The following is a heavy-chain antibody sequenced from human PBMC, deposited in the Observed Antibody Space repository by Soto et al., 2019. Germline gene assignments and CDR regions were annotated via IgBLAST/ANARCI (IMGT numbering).Heavy chain of an antibody. V-gene: IGHV1-69*08. Sequence: QVQLVQSGAEVKKPGSSVKVSCKASGGTFSSYTISWVRQAPGQGLEWMGRIIPILGIANYAQKFQGRVTITADKSTSTAYMELSSLRSEDTAVYYCARDLYGADIVVVDDAFDIWGQGTMVTVSS. J-gene: IGHJ3*02. CDR1: GGTFSSYT. CDR2: IIPILGIA. CDR3: ARDLYGADIVVVDDAFDI. D-gene: IGHD2-15*01.